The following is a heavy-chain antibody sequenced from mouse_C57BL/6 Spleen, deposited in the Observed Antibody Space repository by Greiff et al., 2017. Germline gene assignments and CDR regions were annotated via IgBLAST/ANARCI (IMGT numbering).Heavy chain of an antibody. CDR1: GYTFTSYW. CDR2: IDPNSGGT. J-gene: IGHJ4*01. CDR3: ARKPGDYAMDY. V-gene: IGHV1-72*01. D-gene: IGHD4-1*01. Sequence: VQLQQPGAELVKPGASVKLSCKASGYTFTSYWMHWVKQRPGRGLEWIGRIDPNSGGTKYNEKFKSKATLTVDKPSSTAYMRLSSLTSEDSAVYYCARKPGDYAMDYWGQGTSVTVSS.